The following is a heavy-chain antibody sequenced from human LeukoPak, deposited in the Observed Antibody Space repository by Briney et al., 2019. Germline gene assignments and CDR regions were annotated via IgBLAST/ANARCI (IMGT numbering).Heavy chain of an antibody. CDR3: AREKDDHGDPGPLDA. CDR2: INTDGSST. D-gene: IGHD4-17*01. CDR1: GFIFSSYW. Sequence: GGSLRLSCAASGFIFSSYWMHWVRHAPGKGLAWVSRINTDGSSTSYADSVKGRFTISRDNAANTLFLQMSSLRAEDTAVYYCAREKDDHGDPGPLDAWGQGDLVTASS. V-gene: IGHV3-74*01. J-gene: IGHJ5*02.